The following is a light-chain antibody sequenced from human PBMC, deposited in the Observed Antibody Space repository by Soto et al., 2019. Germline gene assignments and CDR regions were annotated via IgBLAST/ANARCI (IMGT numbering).Light chain of an antibody. Sequence: QSVLTQPPSVSAAPGQKVTISCSGSSSNIGNNSVSWYQHLPGPAPKLLMYSTYKRPSGIPDRFSGHKSGTSATMAITWLHTGDEADYYCGTCETNRSAVAFGGGTK. CDR1: SSNIGNNS. CDR2: STY. CDR3: GTCETNRSAVA. J-gene: IGLJ2*01. V-gene: IGLV1-51*01.